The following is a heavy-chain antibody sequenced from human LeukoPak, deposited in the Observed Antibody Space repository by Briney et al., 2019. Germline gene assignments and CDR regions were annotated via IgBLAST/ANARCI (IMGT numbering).Heavy chain of an antibody. D-gene: IGHD3-9*01. CDR3: ARESTGLTGDLPIDY. CDR1: GYSISSGYY. J-gene: IGHJ4*02. V-gene: IGHV4-38-2*02. Sequence: SETLSLTCTVSGYSISSGYYWGWSRQPPGKRLEGIGRIYQSGGTYYNPSLKRRDTISVETSKNQSSLKLSSVTAEDTAAYYCARESTGLTGDLPIDYWGQGTLVTVSS. CDR2: IYQSGGT.